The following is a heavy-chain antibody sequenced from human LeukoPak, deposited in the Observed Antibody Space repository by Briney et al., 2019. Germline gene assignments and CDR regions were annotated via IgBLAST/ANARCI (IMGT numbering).Heavy chain of an antibody. J-gene: IGHJ4*02. CDR1: GGSISSGDYF. CDR3: ARANYAYGDY. D-gene: IGHD2-2*01. V-gene: IGHV4-30-4*08. Sequence: SETLSLTCSVSGGSISSGDYFWSWIRQPPGKGLEWIGYIYRSGSTYYSPSLKSRVSISLDTSKNQFSLKLSSVTAADKAVYYCARANYAYGDYWGQGTLVTVSS. CDR2: IYRSGST.